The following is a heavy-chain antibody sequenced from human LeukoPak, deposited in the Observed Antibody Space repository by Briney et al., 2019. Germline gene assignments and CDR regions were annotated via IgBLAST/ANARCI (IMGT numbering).Heavy chain of an antibody. CDR3: ARGDFKAIDS. CDR1: GFTFSSFE. D-gene: IGHD2-21*01. Sequence: GGSLRLSCAASGFTFSSFEMLWVRQAPGKGLDRISYITRTDTTIYYADSVKGRFTISRDNAKNSLYLQMSSLRAEDTALYFCARGDFKAIDSWGQGTLVTVSS. V-gene: IGHV3-48*03. CDR2: ITRTDTTI. J-gene: IGHJ5*01.